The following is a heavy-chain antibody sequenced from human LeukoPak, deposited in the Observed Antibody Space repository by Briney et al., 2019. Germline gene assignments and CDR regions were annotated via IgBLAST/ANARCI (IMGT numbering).Heavy chain of an antibody. D-gene: IGHD3-10*01. J-gene: IGHJ4*02. V-gene: IGHV3-33*01. CDR3: ARVEGRFYGSGSYRGFDY. CDR2: IWYDGSNK. CDR1: GFTFSSYG. Sequence: GGSLRLSCAASGFTFSSYGMHWVRQAPGKGLEWVAVIWYDGSNKYYVDSVKGRFTISRDNSKNMLYLQMNSLRAEDTAVYYCARVEGRFYGSGSYRGFDYWGQGTLSPSPQ.